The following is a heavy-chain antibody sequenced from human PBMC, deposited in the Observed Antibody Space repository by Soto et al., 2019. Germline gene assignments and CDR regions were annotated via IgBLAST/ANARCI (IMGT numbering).Heavy chain of an antibody. Sequence: GESLKISCTGFGYTFTTFWISWVRQMPGKGLEWMGRIDPGDAYATYSPAFQGHVTISADKATSTAYLQWSSLKASDTAMYYCARIYCTTTTCDSWFDPWGQGTLVTVSS. D-gene: IGHD2-2*01. CDR1: GYTFTTFW. V-gene: IGHV5-10-1*01. CDR3: ARIYCTTTTCDSWFDP. J-gene: IGHJ5*02. CDR2: IDPGDAYA.